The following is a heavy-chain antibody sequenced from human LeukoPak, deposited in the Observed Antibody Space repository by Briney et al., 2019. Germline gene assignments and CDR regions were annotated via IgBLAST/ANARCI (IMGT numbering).Heavy chain of an antibody. D-gene: IGHD2-2*01. V-gene: IGHV1-69*13. Sequence: ASVKVSCKASGGTFSSYAISWVRQAPGQGLEWMGGIIPIFGTANYAQKFQGRVTIPADESTSTAYMELSSLRSEDTAVYYCARNLRYCSSTSCYYYFDYWGQGTLVTVSS. CDR2: IIPIFGTA. J-gene: IGHJ4*02. CDR3: ARNLRYCSSTSCYYYFDY. CDR1: GGTFSSYA.